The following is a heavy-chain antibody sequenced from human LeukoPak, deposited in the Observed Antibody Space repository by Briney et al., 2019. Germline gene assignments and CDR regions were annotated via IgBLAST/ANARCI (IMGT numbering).Heavy chain of an antibody. CDR3: ASGGVAEGADY. Sequence: GGSLRLSCAASGFTFRSYSMNWVRQAPGTRLEWVSSISSSSSYIHYADSVKGRLAISRDNAKNSLYLQMHSLRAEDTAVYYCASGGVAEGADYWGQGTLVTVSS. D-gene: IGHD2-15*01. J-gene: IGHJ4*02. CDR1: GFTFRSYS. V-gene: IGHV3-21*01. CDR2: ISSSSSYI.